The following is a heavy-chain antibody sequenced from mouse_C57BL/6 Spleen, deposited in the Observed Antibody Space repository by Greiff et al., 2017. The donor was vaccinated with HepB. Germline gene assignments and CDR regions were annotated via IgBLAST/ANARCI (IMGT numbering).Heavy chain of an antibody. V-gene: IGHV5-4*01. CDR1: GFTFSSYA. Sequence: EVKLVESGGGLVKPGGSLKLSCAASGFTFSSYAMSWVRQTPEKRLEWVATISDGGSYTYYPDNVKGRFTISRDNAKNNLYLQLSHLKSEDTAMYYCARDPNDGAMDYWGQGTSVTVSS. CDR3: ARDPNDGAMDY. CDR2: ISDGGSYT. D-gene: IGHD2-12*01. J-gene: IGHJ4*01.